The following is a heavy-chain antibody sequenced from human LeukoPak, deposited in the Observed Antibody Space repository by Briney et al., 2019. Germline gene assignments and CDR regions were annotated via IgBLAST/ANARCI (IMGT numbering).Heavy chain of an antibody. D-gene: IGHD3-3*01. CDR1: GFTFSSYW. Sequence: GGSLRLSCAASGFTFSSYWMSWVRQAPGKGLEWVANIKQDGSEKYYVDSVKGRFTISRDNAKNSLYLQMNSLRAEDTAVYYCARVHDFWSGYYVPLDAFDIWGQGTMVTVSS. CDR3: ARVHDFWSGYYVPLDAFDI. V-gene: IGHV3-7*01. J-gene: IGHJ3*02. CDR2: IKQDGSEK.